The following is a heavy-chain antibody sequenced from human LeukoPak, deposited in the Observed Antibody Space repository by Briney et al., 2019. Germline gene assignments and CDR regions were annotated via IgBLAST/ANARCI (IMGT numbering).Heavy chain of an antibody. Sequence: SETLSLTCAVYGGSFSGYYWSWIRQPPGKGLEWIGEINHSGSTNYNPSLKSRVIISLDTSKNQFSLKLSSVTAADTAVYYCARFTTVSWTRDCWGQGTLVTVSS. D-gene: IGHD3-3*01. J-gene: IGHJ4*02. CDR1: GGSFSGYY. CDR2: INHSGST. CDR3: ARFTTVSWTRDC. V-gene: IGHV4-34*01.